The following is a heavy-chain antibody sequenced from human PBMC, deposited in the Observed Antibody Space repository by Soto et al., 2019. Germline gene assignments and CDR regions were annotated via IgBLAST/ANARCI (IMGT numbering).Heavy chain of an antibody. Sequence: PGGSLRLSCAASGFTFSSYEMNWVRRAPGKGLEWVPYISSSGSTIYYADSVKGRFTISRDNAKNSLYLQMNSLRAEDTAVYYCARDSSGWPAWGQGTLVTVSS. CDR2: ISSSGSTI. J-gene: IGHJ5*02. D-gene: IGHD6-19*01. CDR1: GFTFSSYE. CDR3: ARDSSGWPA. V-gene: IGHV3-48*03.